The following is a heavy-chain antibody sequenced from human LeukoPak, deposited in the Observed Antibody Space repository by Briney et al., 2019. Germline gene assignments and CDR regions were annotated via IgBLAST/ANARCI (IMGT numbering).Heavy chain of an antibody. D-gene: IGHD1-14*01. Sequence: SETLSLTCTVSGGFIINYHWSWIRQPPEKGLEWIGYVYYDGSTNYNPSLKSRVTMSVDTSKNQLSLKLSSVTAADTAMYYCARHPPATGRFDYWGQGTLGTVSS. V-gene: IGHV4-59*01. CDR2: VYYDGST. CDR3: ARHPPATGRFDY. CDR1: GGFIINYH. J-gene: IGHJ4*02.